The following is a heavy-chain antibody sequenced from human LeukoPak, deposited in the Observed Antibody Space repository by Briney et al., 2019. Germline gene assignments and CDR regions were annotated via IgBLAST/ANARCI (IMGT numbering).Heavy chain of an antibody. D-gene: IGHD3-3*01. V-gene: IGHV1-18*01. Sequence: GASVKVSCKASGYTFTSYGISWVRQAPGQGLEWMGWISAYNGNTNYAQKLQGRVTMTTDTSTSTAYMELRSLRSGDTAVYYCARDGGGITIFGAPPEPFDYWAQGTLVTVSS. CDR1: GYTFTSYG. J-gene: IGHJ4*02. CDR3: ARDGGGITIFGAPPEPFDY. CDR2: ISAYNGNT.